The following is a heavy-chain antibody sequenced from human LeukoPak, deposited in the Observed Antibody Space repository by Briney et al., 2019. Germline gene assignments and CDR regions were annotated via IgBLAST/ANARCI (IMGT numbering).Heavy chain of an antibody. D-gene: IGHD1-1*01. CDR1: GYTFTTYY. J-gene: IGHJ5*02. V-gene: IGHV1-46*01. CDR3: ARGKPTGTTYNWFDP. CDR2: INPSGGST. Sequence: ASVKVSCKASGYTFTTYYMHWVRQAPGQGLEWMGIINPSGGSTSYAQKFQGRVTMTGDTSTSTVYMELSSLRSEDTAVYYCARGKPTGTTYNWFDPWGQGTLVTVSS.